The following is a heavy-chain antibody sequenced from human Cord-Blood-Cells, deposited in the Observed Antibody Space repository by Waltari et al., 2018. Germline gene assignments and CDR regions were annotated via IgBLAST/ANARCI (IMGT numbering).Heavy chain of an antibody. D-gene: IGHD6-6*01. V-gene: IGHV1-69-2*01. CDR3: RTDRRTSRAFDI. CDR2: VEPEDGET. CDR1: GYKFTDYY. Sequence: EVQLVPSGAAVKKPGATVKLFCKVSGYKFTDYYMHWVQQAPGKGLERMGLVEPEDGETRYSEKFQVTITVTADSATDTAYMELSILRSEWTALYYCRTDRRTSRAFDIWSQGSICPVAS. J-gene: IGHJ3*02.